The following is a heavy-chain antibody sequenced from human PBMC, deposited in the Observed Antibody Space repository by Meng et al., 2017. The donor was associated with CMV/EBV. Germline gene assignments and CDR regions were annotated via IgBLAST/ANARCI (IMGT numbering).Heavy chain of an antibody. CDR1: SSSYY. D-gene: IGHD2-2*01. J-gene: IGHJ4*02. CDR2: IYYSGST. CDR3: ARWGGDIVVVPAAIGEFDY. Sequence: SSSYYWGWIRHPPGKGLEWIGSIYYSGSTYYNPSLKSRVTISVDTSKNQFSLKLSSVTAADTAVYYCARWGGDIVVVPAAIGEFDYWGQGTLVTVSS. V-gene: IGHV4-39*01.